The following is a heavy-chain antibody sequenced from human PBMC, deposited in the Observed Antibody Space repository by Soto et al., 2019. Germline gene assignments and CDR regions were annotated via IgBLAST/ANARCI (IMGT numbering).Heavy chain of an antibody. CDR2: IYATGTT. D-gene: IGHD1-1*01. CDR3: VRDGTKTLRDWFDL. Sequence: SETLSLTCTVSGASISGFYWSWIRKSAGKGLEWTGRIYATGTTDYNPSLKSRVMVSVDTSKKQFSLKLRSVTAADTAVYYCVRDGTKTLRDWFDLWGQGIAVTVSS. J-gene: IGHJ5*02. CDR1: GASISGFY. V-gene: IGHV4-4*07.